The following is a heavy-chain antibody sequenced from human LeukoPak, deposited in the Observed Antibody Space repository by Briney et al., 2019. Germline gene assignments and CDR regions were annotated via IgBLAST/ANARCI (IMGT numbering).Heavy chain of an antibody. J-gene: IGHJ5*02. CDR2: IYYSGST. Sequence: SETLSLTCTVSGGSISSGDYYWSWIRQPPGKGLEWIGYIYYSGSTYYNPSLKSRVTISVDTSKNQFSLKLSSVTAADTAVYYCAIYTVTHRLGLSWGQGTLVTVSS. CDR3: AIYTVTHRLGLS. D-gene: IGHD3-16*01. CDR1: GGSISSGDYY. V-gene: IGHV4-30-4*01.